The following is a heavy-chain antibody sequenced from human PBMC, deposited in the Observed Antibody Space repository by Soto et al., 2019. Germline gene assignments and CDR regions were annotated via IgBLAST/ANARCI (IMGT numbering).Heavy chain of an antibody. CDR1: GFSFGDYA. CDR3: TSHSGARAFDYYGLDA. Sequence: PAWSLRPSCIASGFSFGDYAMSWFRQAPGEGLEWVGFIRSKAYGGTTEYAASVKGRFTISRDDSKSIAYLQMNSLKTEETALYYCTSHSGARAFDYYGLDAWAKETRVTV. D-gene: IGHD1-26*01. V-gene: IGHV3-49*03. J-gene: IGHJ6*04. CDR2: IRSKAYGGTT.